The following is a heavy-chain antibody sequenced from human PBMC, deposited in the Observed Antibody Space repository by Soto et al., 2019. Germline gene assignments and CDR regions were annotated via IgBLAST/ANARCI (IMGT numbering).Heavy chain of an antibody. D-gene: IGHD3-22*01. CDR1: GYTFTSYA. CDR3: ARAWYDSNGWPPLDY. V-gene: IGHV1-3*05. CDR2: INAGNGNT. J-gene: IGHJ4*02. Sequence: QVQLVQSGAEEKKPGASVKVPCKASGYTFTSYAMPWVRQAPGQRLEWMGWINAGNGNTKYSQKFQDRVTITRDTSASTADMELSSLRSEDTAVYYCARAWYDSNGWPPLDYWGQGTLVTVSS.